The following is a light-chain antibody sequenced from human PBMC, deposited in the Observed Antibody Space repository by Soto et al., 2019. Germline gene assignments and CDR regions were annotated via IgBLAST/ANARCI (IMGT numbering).Light chain of an antibody. CDR2: DVN. CDR1: SSDVGSTFNY. CDR3: SAYSTGSTPVL. J-gene: IGLJ3*02. V-gene: IGLV2-14*03. Sequence: QSALTQPASVSGSPGQSITISCTGTSSDVGSTFNYVSWYQHHPGKAPRLIMSDVNHRPSGVSDRFSGSKSGNTASLTISGLQAEDAAHYFCSAYSTGSTPVLFGGGTQLTVL.